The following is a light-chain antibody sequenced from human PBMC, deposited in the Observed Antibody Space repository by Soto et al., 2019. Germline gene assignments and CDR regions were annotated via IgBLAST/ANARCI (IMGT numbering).Light chain of an antibody. CDR2: GVT. Sequence: QSVLTQPASVSGSPGRSITISCTGTSSDVGAYNYVSWYQQYPGKAPKLMIYGVTNRPSGVSNRFSGSKTGNTASLTISGLQAEDEADYYCFSHRGGDSHVFGTGTKVTVL. J-gene: IGLJ1*01. CDR3: FSHRGGDSHV. V-gene: IGLV2-14*01. CDR1: SSDVGAYNY.